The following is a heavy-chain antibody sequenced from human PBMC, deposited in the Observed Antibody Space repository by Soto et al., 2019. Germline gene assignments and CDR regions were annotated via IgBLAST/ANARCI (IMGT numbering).Heavy chain of an antibody. CDR1: GFTFTSDS. Sequence: GGSLRLSCEASGFTFTSDSMTWVRQAPGKGLEWVSSISWNSGSIGYADSVKGRFTISRDNAKNSLYLQMNSLRAEDTALYYCAKDGSSWHTYWFDPWGQGTLVTVSS. J-gene: IGHJ5*02. V-gene: IGHV3-9*01. D-gene: IGHD6-13*01. CDR3: AKDGSSWHTYWFDP. CDR2: ISWNSGSI.